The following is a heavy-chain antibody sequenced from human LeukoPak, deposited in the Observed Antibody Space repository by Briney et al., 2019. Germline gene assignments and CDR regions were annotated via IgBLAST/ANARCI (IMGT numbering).Heavy chain of an antibody. V-gene: IGHV1-69*13. J-gene: IGHJ5*02. CDR1: GGTFSSYA. CDR2: IIPIIGTA. CDR3: ASPPPGYSGYDFNH. D-gene: IGHD5-12*01. Sequence: GASVKVSCKVSGGTFSSYAISWVRQAPGQGLEWMGGIIPIIGTANYAQKFQGRVTITADESTSTAYMELSSLRSEDTAVYYCASPPPGYSGYDFNHWGQGTLVTVPS.